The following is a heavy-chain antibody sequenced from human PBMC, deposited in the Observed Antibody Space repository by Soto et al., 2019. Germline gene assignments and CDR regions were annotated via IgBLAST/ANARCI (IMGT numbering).Heavy chain of an antibody. J-gene: IGHJ6*02. V-gene: IGHV3-23*01. CDR1: GFTFSSYA. CDR2: ISGSGGST. D-gene: IGHD3-3*01. CDR3: AKGIDFWSGSKSYYYYGMDV. Sequence: GGSLRLSCAASGFTFSSYAMSWVRQAPGKGLEWVSAISGSGGSTYYADSVKGRFTISRDNSKNTLYLQMNSLRAEDTAVYYCAKGIDFWSGSKSYYYYGMDVWGQGTTVTASS.